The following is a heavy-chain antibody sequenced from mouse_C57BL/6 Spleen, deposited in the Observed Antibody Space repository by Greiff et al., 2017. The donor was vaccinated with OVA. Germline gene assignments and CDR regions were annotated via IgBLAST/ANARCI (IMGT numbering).Heavy chain of an antibody. J-gene: IGHJ4*01. CDR2: ISDGGSYT. CDR1: GFTFSSYA. V-gene: IGHV5-4*01. Sequence: EVQVVESGGGLVKPGGSLKLSCAASGFTFSSYAMSWVRQTPEKRLEWVATISDGGSYTYYPDNVKGRFTISRDNAKNNLYLQMSHLKSEDTAMYYCARALTGTGGYYAMDYWGQGTSVTVSS. CDR3: ARALTGTGGYYAMDY. D-gene: IGHD4-1*01.